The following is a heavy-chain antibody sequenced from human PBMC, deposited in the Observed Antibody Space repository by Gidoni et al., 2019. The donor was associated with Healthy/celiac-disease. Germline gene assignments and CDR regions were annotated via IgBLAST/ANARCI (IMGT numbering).Heavy chain of an antibody. CDR2: IWYDGSNK. D-gene: IGHD6-6*01. CDR3: ARVSDSSSGAGMDV. J-gene: IGHJ6*02. CDR1: GFTFSSYG. V-gene: IGHV3-33*01. Sequence: QVQLVESGGGVVQPGRARRLSCAASGFTFSSYGMHWVRQAPGKGLEWVAVIWYDGSNKYYADSVKGRFTISRDNSKNTLYLQMNSLRAEDTAVYYCARVSDSSSGAGMDVWGQGTTVTVSS.